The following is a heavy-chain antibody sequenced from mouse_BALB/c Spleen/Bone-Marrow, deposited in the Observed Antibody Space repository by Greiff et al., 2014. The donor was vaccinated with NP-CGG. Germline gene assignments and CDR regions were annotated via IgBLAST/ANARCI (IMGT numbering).Heavy chain of an antibody. CDR3: ASVYDYGRGCAMDY. CDR1: GYAFSNYG. V-gene: IGHV1-80*01. J-gene: IGHJ4*01. CDR2: IYPGDGDT. D-gene: IGHD2-4*01. Sequence: QVQLQQSGAEVMRPGSSVNISCKASGYAFSNYGMNWVKQRPGQGLEWIGQIYPGDGDTNYNGKFKGRVTLTAVKSSSTAYMQLSSLTSEDSAVYFCASVYDYGRGCAMDYWGQGTSVTVSS.